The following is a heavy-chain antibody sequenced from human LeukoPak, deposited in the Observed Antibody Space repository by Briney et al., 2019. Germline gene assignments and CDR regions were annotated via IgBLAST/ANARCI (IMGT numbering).Heavy chain of an antibody. V-gene: IGHV4-59*01. J-gene: IGHJ4*02. CDR2: IYYSGST. CDR1: GGSISSSY. Sequence: SETLSLTCTVSGGSISSSYWSWIRQPPGKGLEWIGYIYYSGSTNYNPSLKSRVTISVDTSKNQFSLKLSSVTAADTAVYYCAGTKTGYSYGYRSDYWGQGTLVTVSS. CDR3: AGTKTGYSYGYRSDY. D-gene: IGHD5-18*01.